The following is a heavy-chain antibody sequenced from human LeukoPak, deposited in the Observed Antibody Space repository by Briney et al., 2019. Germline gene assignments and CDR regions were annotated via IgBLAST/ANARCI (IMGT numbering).Heavy chain of an antibody. J-gene: IGHJ4*02. CDR1: GFTVSSNY. V-gene: IGHV3-11*01. Sequence: GGSLRLSCAASGFTVSSNYMSWVRQAPGKGLEWVSYISSSGSTIYYADSVKGRFTISRDNAKNSLYLQMNSLRAEDTAVYYCARNLVGYSTFDYWGQGTLVTVSS. CDR2: ISSSGSTI. D-gene: IGHD1-26*01. CDR3: ARNLVGYSTFDY.